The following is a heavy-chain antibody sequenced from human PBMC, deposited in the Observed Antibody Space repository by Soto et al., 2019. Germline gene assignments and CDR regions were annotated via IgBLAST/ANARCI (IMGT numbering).Heavy chain of an antibody. V-gene: IGHV1-69*02. CDR1: GDTFNFYS. D-gene: IGHD3-10*01. J-gene: IGHJ4*02. Sequence: QVQLVQSGAEVKSAGSSVKVSCKASGDTFNFYSINWVRQAPGLGLEWVGRVNPILSMSNYAQRFQGRVTMTAGKSTGTAYMELRSLRSADTAIYYCASNYGSGYRAFDSWGQGALVTVSS. CDR3: ASNYGSGYRAFDS. CDR2: VNPILSMS.